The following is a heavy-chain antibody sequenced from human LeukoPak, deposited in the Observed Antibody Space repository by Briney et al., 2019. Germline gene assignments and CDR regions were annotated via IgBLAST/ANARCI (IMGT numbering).Heavy chain of an antibody. CDR3: AKVWVLGGNFDAIHI. CDR1: GFTFTSNG. Sequence: GGSLRLSCAVSGFTFTSNGFHWVRQAPGKGLEWVTFTPFDGTNEYYSNSVKGRFSISRDNSKNTVYLQMNSLRNEDTAVYYCAKVWVLGGNFDAIHIWGQGTMVTVSS. D-gene: IGHD3-16*01. J-gene: IGHJ3*02. V-gene: IGHV3-30*02. CDR2: TPFDGTNE.